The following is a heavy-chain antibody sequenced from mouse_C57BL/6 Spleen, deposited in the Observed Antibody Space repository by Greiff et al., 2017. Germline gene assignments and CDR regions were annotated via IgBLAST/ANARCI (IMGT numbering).Heavy chain of an antibody. D-gene: IGHD1-1*01. CDR2: ISSGGSYT. CDR3: ARKGFITTVVAHWYFDV. J-gene: IGHJ1*03. V-gene: IGHV5-6*01. CDR1: GFTFSSYG. Sequence: EVKLVESGGDLVKPGGSLKLSCAASGFTFSSYGMSWVRQTPDKRLEWVATISSGGSYTYYPDSVKGRFTISRDNAKNTLYLQMSSLKSEDTAMYYCARKGFITTVVAHWYFDVWGTGTTVTVSS.